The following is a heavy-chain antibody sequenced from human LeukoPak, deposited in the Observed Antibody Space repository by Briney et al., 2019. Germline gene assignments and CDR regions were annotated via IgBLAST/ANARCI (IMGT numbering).Heavy chain of an antibody. CDR2: ISAGGTNT. CDR3: AKDIEGAVGFYLDH. J-gene: IGHJ4*02. V-gene: IGHV3-23*01. D-gene: IGHD6-13*01. Sequence: GGSLRLSCAASGFTLSSYAMTWVRQVPGKGLDWVSSISAGGTNTYFAGSVKGRCTISRDNSKNTVFLQMKSLRAEDTAVYFCAKDIEGAVGFYLDHWGQGTLVTVSS. CDR1: GFTLSSYA.